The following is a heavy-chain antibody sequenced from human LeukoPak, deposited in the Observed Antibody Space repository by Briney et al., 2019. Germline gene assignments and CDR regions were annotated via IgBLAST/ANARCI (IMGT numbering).Heavy chain of an antibody. J-gene: IGHJ6*02. Sequence: SETLSLTRTVSGGSSSITTSYSGWIRQPAGKGLEWIGTIYFSGSTYYNPSLKRRVPMSVDTSKNHFSQTMSSVTAADTAVYYCANLGYYNYCMDVWGQGTTVTVSS. CDR2: IYFSGST. V-gene: IGHV4-39*02. CDR1: GGSSSITTSY. CDR3: ANLGYYNYCMDV.